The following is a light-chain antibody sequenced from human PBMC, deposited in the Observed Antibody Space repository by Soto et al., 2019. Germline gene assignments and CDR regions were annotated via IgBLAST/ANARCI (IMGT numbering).Light chain of an antibody. CDR1: SSDVGGYNY. CDR2: GVS. J-gene: IGLJ1*01. V-gene: IGLV2-8*01. Sequence: QSVLTQPPSASGSPGQSVTFSCTGTSSDVGGYNYVSWYQQRPGKAPKLMIYGVSKRPSGVPDRFSGSKSGNTASLTVSGLQAEDEADYYCSSYAGTNNYVFGTGTKLTVL. CDR3: SSYAGTNNYV.